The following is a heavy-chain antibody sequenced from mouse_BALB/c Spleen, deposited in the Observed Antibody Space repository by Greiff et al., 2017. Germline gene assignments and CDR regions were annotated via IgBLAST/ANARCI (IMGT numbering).Heavy chain of an antibody. CDR2: IRLKSNNYAT. V-gene: IGHV6-6*02. Sequence: EVKLVESGGGLVQPGGSMKLSCVASGFTFSNYWMNWVRQSPEKGLEWVAEIRLKSNNYATHYAESVKGRFTISRDDSKSSVYLQMNNLRAEDTGIYDCTKRVQYAMDYWGQGTSVTVSS. CDR1: GFTFSNYW. CDR3: TKRVQYAMDY. J-gene: IGHJ4*01. D-gene: IGHD2-14*01.